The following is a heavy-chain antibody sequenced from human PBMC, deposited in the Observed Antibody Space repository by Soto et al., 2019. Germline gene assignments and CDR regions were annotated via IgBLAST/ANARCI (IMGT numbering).Heavy chain of an antibody. D-gene: IGHD5-12*01. CDR3: TRGRDGYNPYYFLY. CDR2: IRNDIYDETT. J-gene: IGHJ4*02. Sequence: GGSLRLSCTASVFTFGDYAINWVRQVPGKGLEWLGFIRNDIYDETTEYAASVKGRIIISRDDSKSMAYLQMDSLKTEDTGVYYCTRGRDGYNPYYFLYWGQGALVTVSS. V-gene: IGHV3-49*04. CDR1: VFTFGDYA.